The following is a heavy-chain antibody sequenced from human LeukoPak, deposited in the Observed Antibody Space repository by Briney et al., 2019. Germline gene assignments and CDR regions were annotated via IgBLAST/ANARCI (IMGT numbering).Heavy chain of an antibody. J-gene: IGHJ1*01. V-gene: IGHV4-38-2*02. CDR2: IYHSGST. CDR3: ARDTGRGGSASAPT. CDR1: GYSISSGYY. Sequence: PSETLSLTCAVSGYSISSGYYWGWIRQPPGRGLEWIGSIYHSGSTYYNPSLKSRVTISVDTSKNQFSLKLSSVTAADTAVYYFARDTGRGGSASAPTRGQ. D-gene: IGHD3-16*01.